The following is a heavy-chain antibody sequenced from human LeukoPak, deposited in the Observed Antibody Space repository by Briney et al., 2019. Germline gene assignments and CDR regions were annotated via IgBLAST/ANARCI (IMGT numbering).Heavy chain of an antibody. J-gene: IGHJ5*02. CDR3: ARAPRLYFDFWSGYLNWFDP. D-gene: IGHD3-3*01. CDR2: ISYDGSNK. Sequence: GGSLRLSCAASGFTFSSYAMHWVRQAPGKGLEWVAVISYDGSNKYYADSVKGQFTISRDNSKNTLYLEMNSLRAEDTAVYYCARAPRLYFDFWSGYLNWFDPWGQGTLVTVSP. V-gene: IGHV3-30-3*01. CDR1: GFTFSSYA.